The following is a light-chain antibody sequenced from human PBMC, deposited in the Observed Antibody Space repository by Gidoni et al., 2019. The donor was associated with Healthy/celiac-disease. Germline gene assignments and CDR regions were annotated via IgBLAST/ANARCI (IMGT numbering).Light chain of an antibody. J-gene: IGKJ4*01. V-gene: IGKV1-39*01. Sequence: DIQMTQSPYSLSASVGDRVTITCRASQSSSSCLNWYHQKPVRAPKLLIYASSSLQSGVPSMFRVSGSGTDFTLTISILQPEDFATYYCQQSYSSPLTFGGGTKVEIK. CDR1: QSSSSC. CDR3: QQSYSSPLT. CDR2: ASS.